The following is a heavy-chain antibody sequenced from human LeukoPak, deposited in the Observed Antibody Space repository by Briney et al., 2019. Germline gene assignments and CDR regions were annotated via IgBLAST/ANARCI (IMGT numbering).Heavy chain of an antibody. CDR3: AKIVGTFWYFDL. CDR2: IDSGGST. CDR1: GFTVSGNY. V-gene: IGHV3-66*01. J-gene: IGHJ2*01. D-gene: IGHD1-26*01. Sequence: GGSLRLSCAASGFTVSGNYMSWVRQAPGKGLDWVSVIDSGGSTYYADSVRGGFTISRDNSKNTLYLQMNSLRVEDTAVYYCAKIVGTFWYFDLWGRGTLVTVSS.